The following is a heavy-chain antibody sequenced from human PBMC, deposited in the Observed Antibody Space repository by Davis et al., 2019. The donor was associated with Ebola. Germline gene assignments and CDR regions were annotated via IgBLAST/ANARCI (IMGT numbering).Heavy chain of an antibody. CDR2: IRSKAYGGTT. V-gene: IGHV3-49*04. Sequence: GESLKISCTASGFTFGDYAMSWVRQAPGKGLEWVGFIRSKAYGGTTEYAASVKGRFTISRDDSKSIAYLQMNSLKTEDTAVYYCTRDAFSDYDSSGHPPLDYWGQGTLVTVSS. D-gene: IGHD3-22*01. J-gene: IGHJ4*02. CDR3: TRDAFSDYDSSGHPPLDY. CDR1: GFTFGDYA.